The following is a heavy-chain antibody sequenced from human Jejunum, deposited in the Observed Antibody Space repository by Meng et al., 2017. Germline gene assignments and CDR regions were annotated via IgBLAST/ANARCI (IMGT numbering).Heavy chain of an antibody. CDR2: IHHSGST. CDR3: AREWSGSYRHFDY. CDR1: GGSIRTSDW. V-gene: IGHV4-4*02. J-gene: IGHJ4*02. Sequence: GHLPASCPGLLKPSGTLFLTCAVSGGSIRTSDWWSWVRQPPGKGLEWIGEIHHSGSTNYNPSLKSRVTISVDKSKNQFSLKLNSVTAADTAVYYCAREWSGSYRHFDYWGQGTLVTVSS. D-gene: IGHD1-26*01.